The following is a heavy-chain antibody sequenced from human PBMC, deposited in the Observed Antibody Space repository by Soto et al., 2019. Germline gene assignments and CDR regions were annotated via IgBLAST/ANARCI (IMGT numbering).Heavy chain of an antibody. CDR1: GGSITSYY. D-gene: IGHD5-12*01. CDR3: ARRYSCYGDY. Sequence: QVQLQESGPGLVKPSETLSLTCTVSGGSITSYYWSWIRQPPGKGLEWIGYIYFSGSANYNPSLKSRVTISVDTSKNQFSLKLSSVTASDTAVYYCARRYSCYGDYWGQGTLVTVSS. J-gene: IGHJ4*02. CDR2: IYFSGSA. V-gene: IGHV4-59*08.